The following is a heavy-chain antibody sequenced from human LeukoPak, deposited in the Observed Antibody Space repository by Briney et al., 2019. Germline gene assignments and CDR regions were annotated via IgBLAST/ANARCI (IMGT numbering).Heavy chain of an antibody. J-gene: IGHJ4*01. CDR3: ARELPREVTLDY. CDR2: IFADGSTT. V-gene: IGHV3-74*01. CDR1: EFNFFNYG. Sequence: AGGSLRLSCVASEFNFFNYGMQWVRPAPGKGLVWVSRIFADGSTTSYADSVKGRFTISRDNAKNTLYLQMNSLRAEDTAVYYCARELPREVTLDYWGQGTLVTVSP. D-gene: IGHD2-21*02.